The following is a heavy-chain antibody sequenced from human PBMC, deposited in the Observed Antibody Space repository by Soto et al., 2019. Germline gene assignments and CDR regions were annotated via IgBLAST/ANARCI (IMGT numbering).Heavy chain of an antibody. CDR1: GVTFNSYN. CDR2: ISYTGNYI. Sequence: GGSLRLSCAASGVTFNSYNMDWVRQAPGKGLEWVSSISYTGNYIYYADSVKGRFTISRDNAKNSLYLQMNSLRAEDTAVYYCAREAAGIPNWFDPWGRGTLVTVP. D-gene: IGHD6-25*01. J-gene: IGHJ5*02. CDR3: AREAAGIPNWFDP. V-gene: IGHV3-21*04.